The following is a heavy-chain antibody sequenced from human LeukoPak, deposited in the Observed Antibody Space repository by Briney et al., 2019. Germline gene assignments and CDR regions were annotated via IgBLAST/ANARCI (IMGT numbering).Heavy chain of an antibody. V-gene: IGHV4-34*01. Sequence: SETLCLTCAVYGGSFSGYYWSWIRQPPGKGLEWIGEINHSGSTNYNPSLKSRVTISVDTSKNQFSLKLSSVTAADTAVYYCARAERRAASIFDYWGQGTLVTVSS. J-gene: IGHJ4*02. D-gene: IGHD2-2*01. CDR1: GGSFSGYY. CDR3: ARAERRAASIFDY. CDR2: INHSGST.